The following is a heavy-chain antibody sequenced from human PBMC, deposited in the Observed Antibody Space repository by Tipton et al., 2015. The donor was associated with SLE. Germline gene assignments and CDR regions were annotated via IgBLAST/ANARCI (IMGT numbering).Heavy chain of an antibody. CDR3: ARDGPAGVLRQQRWYFDY. J-gene: IGHJ4*02. CDR1: GGSISSHY. D-gene: IGHD6-13*01. V-gene: IGHV4-59*11. Sequence: TLPLTCTVSGGSISSHYWSWIRQPPGKGLEWIGYIYYSGSTNYNPSLKSRVTISVDTSKNQFSLKLSSVTAADTAVYYCARDGPAGVLRQQRWYFDYWGRGTLVTVSS. CDR2: IYYSGST.